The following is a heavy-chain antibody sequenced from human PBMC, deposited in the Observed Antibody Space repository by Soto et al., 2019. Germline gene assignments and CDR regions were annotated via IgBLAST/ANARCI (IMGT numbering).Heavy chain of an antibody. CDR2: IIPIFGTA. Sequence: SVKVSCKASGGTFSSYSISWVRQAPGQGLEWMGGIIPIFGTANYAQKFQGRVTITADESTSTAYMELSSLRSEDTAVYYCARAYRNSGSYLPYYYYGMDVWGQGTTVTVSS. D-gene: IGHD1-26*01. V-gene: IGHV1-69*13. CDR1: GGTFSSYS. J-gene: IGHJ6*02. CDR3: ARAYRNSGSYLPYYYYGMDV.